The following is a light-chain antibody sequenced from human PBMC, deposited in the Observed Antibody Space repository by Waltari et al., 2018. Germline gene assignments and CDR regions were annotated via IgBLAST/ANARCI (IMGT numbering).Light chain of an antibody. CDR1: RSNIGSNT. CDR3: ATWDDSLNGVV. Sequence: QSVLTQPPSASGTPGQGVTISCSGSRSNIGSNTVNWYQHLPGTAPKVLIQSNNQRPSGVPDRFSGSKAGTSASLAVSGLQSEDEGDYDCATWDDSLNGVVFGGGTKLTVL. CDR2: SNN. V-gene: IGLV1-44*01. J-gene: IGLJ2*01.